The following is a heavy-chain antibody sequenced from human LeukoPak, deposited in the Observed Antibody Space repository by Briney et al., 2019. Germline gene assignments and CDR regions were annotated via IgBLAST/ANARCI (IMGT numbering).Heavy chain of an antibody. CDR1: GGSISSSSYY. CDR2: IHYSGST. Sequence: SETLSLTCTVSGGSISSSSYYWGWIRQPPGKGLEWIGSIHYSGSTNYNPSLKSRVTISVDTSKNQFSLKLSSVTAADTAVYYCAREFMTTVTTSDAFDIWGQGTMVTVSS. CDR3: AREFMTTVTTSDAFDI. J-gene: IGHJ3*02. D-gene: IGHD4-17*01. V-gene: IGHV4-39*07.